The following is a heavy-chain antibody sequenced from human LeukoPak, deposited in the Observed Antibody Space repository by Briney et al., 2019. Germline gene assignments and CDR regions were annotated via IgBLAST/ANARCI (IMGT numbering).Heavy chain of an antibody. Sequence: GGSLRLSCAASGFTFSSYGMHCVRQAPGKGLEWVAVISYDGSNKYYADSVKGRFTISRDNSKNTLYLQMNSLRAEDTAVYYCAKDLDRTLLRFGSGLGYWGQGTLVTVSS. J-gene: IGHJ4*02. CDR3: AKDLDRTLLRFGSGLGY. CDR1: GFTFSSYG. CDR2: ISYDGSNK. V-gene: IGHV3-30*18. D-gene: IGHD3-10*01.